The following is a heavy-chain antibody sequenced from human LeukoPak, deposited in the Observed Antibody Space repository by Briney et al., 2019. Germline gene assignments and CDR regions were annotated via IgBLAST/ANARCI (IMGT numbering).Heavy chain of an antibody. CDR3: ATWRTAKTGFDY. Sequence: SETLSLTCTGSGGSISSYYWSWIRQPPEKGLEWIGYRYYSGSTNYNPSLKSRVTISVDTSKNQFSLKLSSVTAADTAVYYCATWRTAKTGFDYWGQGTLVTVSS. D-gene: IGHD1-1*01. CDR1: GGSISSYY. V-gene: IGHV4-59*01. J-gene: IGHJ4*02. CDR2: RYYSGST.